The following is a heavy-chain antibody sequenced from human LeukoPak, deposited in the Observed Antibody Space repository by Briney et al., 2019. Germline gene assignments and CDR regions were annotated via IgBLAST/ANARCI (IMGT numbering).Heavy chain of an antibody. J-gene: IGHJ4*02. CDR1: GFTFSSYD. CDR3: AALGGSIY. V-gene: IGHV3-13*01. CDR2: MGTAGDT. D-gene: IGHD1-26*01. Sequence: GESLRLSCAASGFTFSSYDVHWVRQATGRGLEWVSAMGTAGDTYYAGSVKGRFTISREDAKNSFYLQMNSLRAGDTAVYYCAALGGSIYWGQGTVVTVSS.